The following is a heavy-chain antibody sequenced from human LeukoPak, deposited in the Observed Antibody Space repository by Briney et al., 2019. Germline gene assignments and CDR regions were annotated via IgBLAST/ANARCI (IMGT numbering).Heavy chain of an antibody. D-gene: IGHD2-15*01. V-gene: IGHV4-59*01. CDR2: IYYSGSS. CDR1: GGSISNYF. CDR3: ARFPGSSEYRHYYYMDV. Sequence: SETLSLTCTVSGGSISNYFWNWIRQPPGKGLESIGYIYYSGSSNYNPSLKSRVTISLDTSKNQFSLRLSSVTAADTAVYYCARFPGSSEYRHYYYMDVWGKGTTVTVSS. J-gene: IGHJ6*03.